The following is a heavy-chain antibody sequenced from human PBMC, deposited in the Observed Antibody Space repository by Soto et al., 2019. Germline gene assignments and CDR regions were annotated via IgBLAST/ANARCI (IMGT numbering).Heavy chain of an antibody. CDR3: ARDQGVGIAVVPYYYYYGMDV. V-gene: IGHV3-33*01. CDR2: IWYDGSNK. D-gene: IGHD6-19*01. CDR1: GFTFSSYG. Sequence: QVQLVESGGGVVQPGRSLRLSCAASGFTFSSYGMHWVRQAPGKGLEWVAVIWYDGSNKYYADSVKGRFTISRDNSKNTLYLQMNSLRAEDTAVYYSARDQGVGIAVVPYYYYYGMDVWGQGTTVTVSS. J-gene: IGHJ6*02.